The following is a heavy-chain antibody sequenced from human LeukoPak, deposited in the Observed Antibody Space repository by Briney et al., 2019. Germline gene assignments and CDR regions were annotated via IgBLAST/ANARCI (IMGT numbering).Heavy chain of an antibody. CDR1: GGSISSGGYY. CDR2: IYYSGST. Sequence: PSETLSLTCTVSGGSISSGGYYWSWIRQHPGKGLEWIGYIYYSGSTYYNPSLKSRVTISVDTSKNQFSLKLSSVTAADTAAYYCARDRRTVGAVDYWGQGTLVTVSS. J-gene: IGHJ4*02. CDR3: ARDRRTVGAVDY. D-gene: IGHD1-26*01. V-gene: IGHV4-31*03.